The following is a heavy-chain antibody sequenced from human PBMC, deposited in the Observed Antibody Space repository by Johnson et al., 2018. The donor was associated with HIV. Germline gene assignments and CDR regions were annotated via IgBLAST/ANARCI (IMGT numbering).Heavy chain of an antibody. D-gene: IGHD6-13*01. CDR2: IRYDGSNK. CDR1: GFTFSSYG. CDR3: AKPWVSSTVGALDI. Sequence: QVQLVESGGGVVQPGGSLRLSCAASGFTFSSYGMHWVRQAPGKGLEWVAFIRYDGSNKYYADSVKGRFTISRDKSKNTLYLQMNSRRAEDTAVSYCAKPWVSSTVGALDIWGQGTMATVSS. V-gene: IGHV3-30*02. J-gene: IGHJ3*02.